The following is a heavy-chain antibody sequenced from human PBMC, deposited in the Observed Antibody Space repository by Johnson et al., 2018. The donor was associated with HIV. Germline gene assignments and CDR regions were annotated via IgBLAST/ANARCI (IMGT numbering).Heavy chain of an antibody. J-gene: IGHJ3*01. D-gene: IGHD3-10*01. V-gene: IGHV3-20*04. CDR1: GFTFDDYD. CDR3: ARSMRGAFDV. CDR2: IHWNAGNT. Sequence: VQLVESGGGVVRPGGSLRLSCAASGFTFDDYDMTWVRQAPGKGLEWVSGIHWNAGNTGYVDSVKGRFTISRDNSKNTLYLQMNSLRAEDTAVYYCARSMRGAFDVWGQGTMVTVSS.